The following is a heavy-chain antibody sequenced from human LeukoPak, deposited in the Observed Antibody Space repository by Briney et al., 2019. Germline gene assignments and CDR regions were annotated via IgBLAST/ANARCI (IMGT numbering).Heavy chain of an antibody. CDR2: IKQDGSEK. CDR3: AKGTGLIVATGVGFDP. V-gene: IGHV3-7*03. D-gene: IGHD5-12*01. J-gene: IGHJ5*02. CDR1: GFTFSSYW. Sequence: GGSLRLSCAASGFTFSSYWMSGVRQAPGKGLEWVANIKQDGSEKYYVDSVKGRFTISRDNAKNPLYLQMNSLRAEDTAVYYCAKGTGLIVATGVGFDPRGQGTLVTVSS.